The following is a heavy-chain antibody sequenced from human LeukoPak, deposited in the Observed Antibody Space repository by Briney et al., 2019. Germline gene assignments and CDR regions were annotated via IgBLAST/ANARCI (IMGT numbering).Heavy chain of an antibody. Sequence: ASVKVSCKASGGTFSSYAISWVRQAPGQGLGWMGRIIPIFGTANYAQKFQGRVTITTDESTSTAYMELSSLRSEDTAVYYCARSRIVGATGGYYYYMDVWGKGTTVTVSS. J-gene: IGHJ6*03. CDR2: IIPIFGTA. CDR1: GGTFSSYA. D-gene: IGHD1-26*01. V-gene: IGHV1-69*05. CDR3: ARSRIVGATGGYYYYMDV.